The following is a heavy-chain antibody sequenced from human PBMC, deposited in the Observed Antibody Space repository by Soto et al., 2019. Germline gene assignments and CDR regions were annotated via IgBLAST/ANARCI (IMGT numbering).Heavy chain of an antibody. V-gene: IGHV3-23*01. D-gene: IGHD3-22*01. CDR1: GFTFSSYA. CDR2: ISGSGGST. Sequence: EVQLLESGGGLVQPGGSLRLSCAASGFTFSSYAMSWVRQAPGKGLERVSAISGSGGSTYYADSVKGRFTISRDNSKNTLYLQMNSLRAEDTAVYYCAKEEYYDSSGYAMIDYWGQGTLVTVSS. CDR3: AKEEYYDSSGYAMIDY. J-gene: IGHJ4*02.